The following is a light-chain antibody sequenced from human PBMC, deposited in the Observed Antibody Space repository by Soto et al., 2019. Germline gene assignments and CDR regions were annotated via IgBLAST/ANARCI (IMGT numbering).Light chain of an antibody. J-gene: IGLJ2*01. CDR3: LSYDSSLSGSRV. CDR2: GNN. CDR1: SSNIGAGYD. Sequence: QSVLTQPPSVSGAPGQRVTISCTGSSSNIGAGYDVHWYQQLPGTAPQLLIYGNNNRPSGVPDRFSGSKSGPSASLAITGLQAEDEADYYCLSYDSSLSGSRVFGGGTKLTVL. V-gene: IGLV1-40*01.